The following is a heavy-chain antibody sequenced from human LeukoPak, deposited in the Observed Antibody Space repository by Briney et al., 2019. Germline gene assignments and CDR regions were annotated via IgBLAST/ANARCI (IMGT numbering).Heavy chain of an antibody. CDR3: AKDPRRYSRTGGYFDY. V-gene: IGHV3-30*18. CDR2: ISYDGSDK. CDR1: RFTFSNYV. D-gene: IGHD6-13*01. J-gene: IGHJ4*02. Sequence: PGGSLRLSCAASRFTFSNYVMHWVRQAPGKGLEWVAVISYDGSDKYYADSVKGRFTISRDNSKNTLYLQMNSLRAEDTAVYYCAKDPRRYSRTGGYFDYWGQGTLVTVSS.